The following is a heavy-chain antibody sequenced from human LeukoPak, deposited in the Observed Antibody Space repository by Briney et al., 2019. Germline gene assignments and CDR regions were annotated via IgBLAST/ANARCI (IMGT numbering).Heavy chain of an antibody. CDR1: GFTFSDRY. V-gene: IGHV3-11*06. CDR3: ARDRWTPAVTAWLGLYYYYGMDV. Sequence: GGSLRLSCAASGFTFSDRYMNWIRQVPGKGLEWVSYISQTGSFTTYADSVKGRFTISRDNAKNSLYLQMHSLRADDTAVYYCARDRWTPAVTAWLGLYYYYGMDVWGQGTTVTVSS. CDR2: ISQTGSFT. D-gene: IGHD2-21*02. J-gene: IGHJ6*02.